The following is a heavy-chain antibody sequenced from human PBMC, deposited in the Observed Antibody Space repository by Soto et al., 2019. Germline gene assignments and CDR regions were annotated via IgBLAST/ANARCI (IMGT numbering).Heavy chain of an antibody. J-gene: IGHJ5*02. D-gene: IGHD4-17*01. CDR1: GFTFSSYW. CDR3: ARDYDYGDLSGWFDP. V-gene: IGHV3-74*01. Sequence: EVQLVESGGGLVQPGGSLRLSCAASGFTFSSYWMHWVRQAPGKGLVWVSRINSDGSSTSYADSVKGRFTISRDNATXTLYLQMNRLRAEDTAVYYCARDYDYGDLSGWFDPWGQGTLVTVSS. CDR2: INSDGSST.